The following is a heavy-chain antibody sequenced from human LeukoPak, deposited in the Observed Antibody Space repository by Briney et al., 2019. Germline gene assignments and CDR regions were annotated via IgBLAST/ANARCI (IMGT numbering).Heavy chain of an antibody. J-gene: IGHJ4*02. V-gene: IGHV3-23*01. CDR3: ARYYDSSGPFDY. CDR1: GFTFSSYA. Sequence: GGSLRLSCVASGFTFSSYAMSWVRQAPGKGLEWVSAISGSGGSTYYADSVKGRFTISRDNSKNTLYLQMNSLRAEDTAVYYCARYYDSSGPFDYWGQGTLVTVSS. CDR2: ISGSGGST. D-gene: IGHD3-22*01.